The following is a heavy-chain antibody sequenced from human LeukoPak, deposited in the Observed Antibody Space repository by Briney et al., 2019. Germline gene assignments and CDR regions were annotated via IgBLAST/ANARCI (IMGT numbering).Heavy chain of an antibody. CDR2: ISGSGGST. Sequence: GGSLRLSCAASGFTFSSYSMNWVRQAPGKGLEWVSAISGSGGSTYYADSVKGRFTISRDNSKNTLYLQMNSLRAEDTAVYYCAKDPHYYGSGSYYSDWYFDLWGRGTLVTVSS. CDR1: GFTFSSYS. V-gene: IGHV3-23*01. CDR3: AKDPHYYGSGSYYSDWYFDL. D-gene: IGHD3-10*01. J-gene: IGHJ2*01.